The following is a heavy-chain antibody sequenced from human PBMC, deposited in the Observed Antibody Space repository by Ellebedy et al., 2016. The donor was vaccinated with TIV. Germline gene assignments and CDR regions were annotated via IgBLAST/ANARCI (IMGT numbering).Heavy chain of an antibody. D-gene: IGHD3-9*01. CDR2: IYYSGST. CDR1: GDSISSSSYY. V-gene: IGHV4-39*01. J-gene: IGHJ2*01. CDR3: ARHGASYDILTGYYNVRYFDL. Sequence: SETLSLTXIVSGDSISSSSYYWGWIRQPPGKGLEWIGSIYYSGSTYYNPSLKSRVTISVDTSKNQFSLKLSSVTAADTAVYYCARHGASYDILTGYYNVRYFDLWGRGTLVTVSS.